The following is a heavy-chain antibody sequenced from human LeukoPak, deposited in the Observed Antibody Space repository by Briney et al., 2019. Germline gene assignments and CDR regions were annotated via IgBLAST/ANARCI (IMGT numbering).Heavy chain of an antibody. CDR1: GFTFSSYW. J-gene: IGHJ4*02. V-gene: IGHV3-74*03. Sequence: GRSRRLSCAASGFTFSSYWMHWVRQAPGKGLVWVSRINTDGSSTTYADSVKGRFTMSRDNAKNTLYLQMNSLRADDTAVYYCATGLLVVPAGLPDYWGQGTLVTVSS. CDR3: ATGLLVVPAGLPDY. D-gene: IGHD2-2*01. CDR2: INTDGSST.